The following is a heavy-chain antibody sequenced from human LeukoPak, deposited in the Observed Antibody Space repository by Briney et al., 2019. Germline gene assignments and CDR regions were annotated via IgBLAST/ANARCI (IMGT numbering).Heavy chain of an antibody. V-gene: IGHV4-59*12. D-gene: IGHD3-22*01. CDR1: GGSISSYS. J-gene: IGHJ4*02. Sequence: SETLSLTCTVSGGSISSYSWSWIRQPPGKGLEYIGYIHYSGSTNYNPSLKSRVTISVDTSKNQFSLKLSSVTAADTAVYYCARSYYDSSGYYYGSYYFDYWGQGTLVTVSS. CDR2: IHYSGST. CDR3: ARSYYDSSGYYYGSYYFDY.